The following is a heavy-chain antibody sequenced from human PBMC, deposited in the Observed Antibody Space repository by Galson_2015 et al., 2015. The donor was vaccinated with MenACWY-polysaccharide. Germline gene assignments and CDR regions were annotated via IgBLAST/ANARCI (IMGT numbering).Heavy chain of an antibody. Sequence: SLRLSCAASGFTFTSYGMSWVRQAPGKGLEWVSAIRSSGTNTYYADSVKGRFTISRDNSKNTLNLQMNSLRAEDTAVYYCANDSPPRGCAIRVWGQGTMVTVSS. CDR3: ANDSPPRGCAIRV. D-gene: IGHD2-21*01. V-gene: IGHV3-23*01. J-gene: IGHJ3*01. CDR1: GFTFTSYG. CDR2: IRSSGTNT.